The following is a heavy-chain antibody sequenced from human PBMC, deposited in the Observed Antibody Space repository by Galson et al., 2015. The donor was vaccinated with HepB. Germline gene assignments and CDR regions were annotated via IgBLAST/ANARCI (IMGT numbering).Heavy chain of an antibody. CDR3: ARQGVGPTRPGASGAFDI. J-gene: IGHJ3*02. Sequence: QSGAEVKKPGESLKISCKGSGYSFSNYWIGWVRQMPGKGLEWMGVIYPGDSDTRYSPSFQGQVTLSADKSITTAYLQWSSLRASDTAMYYCARQGVGPTRPGASGAFDIWGQGTMVTVSS. CDR2: IYPGDSDT. D-gene: IGHD2-15*01. V-gene: IGHV5-51*01. CDR1: GYSFSNYW.